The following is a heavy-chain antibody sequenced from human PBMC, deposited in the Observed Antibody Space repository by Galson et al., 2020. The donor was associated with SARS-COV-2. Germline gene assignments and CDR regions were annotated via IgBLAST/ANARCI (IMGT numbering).Heavy chain of an antibody. CDR1: GYNFGNSFYNHW. CDR2: IYPGDSDT. J-gene: IGHJ6*02. Sequence: GESLKISCGASGYNFGNSFYNHWIGWVRQRPGKGLEWMGIIYPGDSDTKYSPSFQGQVTISADKSSSTAYLQWSSLKASDTAIYYCARHCTGGVCSLNDGLAVWGPGTTVTVSS. V-gene: IGHV5-51*01. D-gene: IGHD2-8*02. CDR3: ARHCTGGVCSLNDGLAV.